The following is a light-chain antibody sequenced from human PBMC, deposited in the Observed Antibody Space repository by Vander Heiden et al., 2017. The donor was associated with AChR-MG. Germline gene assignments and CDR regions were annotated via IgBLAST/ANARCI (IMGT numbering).Light chain of an antibody. Sequence: QAVVTQEPPLTVSPGGTVTLTCGSSTGAVTSGHYPYWFQQKPGQAPRTLIYDTSNKHSWTPARFSGSLLGGKAALTLSGAQPEDEAEYYCLLSYSGASWVFGGGTKLTVL. CDR3: LLSYSGASWV. CDR1: TGAVTSGHY. CDR2: DTS. V-gene: IGLV7-46*01. J-gene: IGLJ3*02.